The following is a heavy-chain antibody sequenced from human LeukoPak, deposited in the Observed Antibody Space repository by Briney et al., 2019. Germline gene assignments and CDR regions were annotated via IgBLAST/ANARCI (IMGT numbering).Heavy chain of an antibody. CDR2: ITGYDANT. J-gene: IGHJ4*02. CDR3: ARDDPAYDRRGHYYY. V-gene: IGHV1-18*01. D-gene: IGHD3-22*01. Sequence: ASVKVSCKTSGYTLINYAISWVRQAPGQGLEWLGWITGYDANTKYAQKIQGRVTMTIDMSTSTAYMELRSLRSDDTAVYYCARDDPAYDRRGHYYYWGQGSLVTVSS. CDR1: GYTLINYA.